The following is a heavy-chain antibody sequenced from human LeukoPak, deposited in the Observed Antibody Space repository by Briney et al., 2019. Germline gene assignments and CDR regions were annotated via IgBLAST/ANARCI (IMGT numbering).Heavy chain of an antibody. J-gene: IGHJ3*01. CDR2: ISDSGGSA. D-gene: IGHD4-17*01. CDR3: ATEEGPHGDY. CDR1: GFTFNTYA. Sequence: PGGSLRLSCAASGFTFNTYAMSWVRQAPGKGLEWVSAISDSGGSAYYADSVKGRFTISRDNSKNTLYLQMNSLRAEDTAVYYCATEEGPHGDYWGQGTMVTVSS. V-gene: IGHV3-23*01.